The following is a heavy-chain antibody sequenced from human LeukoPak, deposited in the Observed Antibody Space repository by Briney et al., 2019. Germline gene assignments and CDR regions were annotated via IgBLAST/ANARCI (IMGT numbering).Heavy chain of an antibody. J-gene: IGHJ4*02. CDR3: ARRDSGTYAY. D-gene: IGHD3-10*01. Sequence: SETLSLTCAVSGGSISSGGYSWSWIRQPPGKGREWIGYIYHSGSTYYNPSLKSRVTISVDRSKNQFSLKVSSVTAADTAVYYGARRDSGTYAYWGQGILVTVSS. V-gene: IGHV4-30-2*01. CDR2: IYHSGST. CDR1: GGSISSGGYS.